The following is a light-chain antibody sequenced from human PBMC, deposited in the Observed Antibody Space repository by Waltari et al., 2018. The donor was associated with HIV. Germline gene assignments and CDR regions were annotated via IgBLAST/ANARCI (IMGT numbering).Light chain of an antibody. CDR3: AAWDDNRNAVV. V-gene: IGLV1-44*01. CDR2: GNN. Sequence: QSVLTQPPSASGTPGQRVAISCSGSSSNIGSNTITWYQQLSGTAPKLLINGNNPGPSGVPARFPGSKPGTSGSLASSVLQSEAEADYYCAAWDDNRNAVVLGGGTKLTVL. CDR1: SSNIGSNT. J-gene: IGLJ2*01.